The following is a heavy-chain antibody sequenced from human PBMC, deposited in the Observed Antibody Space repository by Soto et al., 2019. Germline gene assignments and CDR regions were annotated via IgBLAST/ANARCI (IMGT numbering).Heavy chain of an antibody. CDR2: IFHDGTA. J-gene: IGHJ4*02. CDR3: ARLVYDTRLNYMYFDF. D-gene: IGHD2-8*01. Sequence: SETLSLTCAVSGVSISSGNWWTWVRQTPQRGLEYIGEIFHDGTANYYPSFERRVAISVGTSKNQFSLKLTSVTAADTAIYFCARLVYDTRLNYMYFDFWGQGALVTVS. V-gene: IGHV4-4*02. CDR1: GVSISSGNW.